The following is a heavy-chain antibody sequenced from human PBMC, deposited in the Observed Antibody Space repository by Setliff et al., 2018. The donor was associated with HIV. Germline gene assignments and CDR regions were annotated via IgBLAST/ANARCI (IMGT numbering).Heavy chain of an antibody. CDR3: AGGPGTTSIDY. Sequence: LTCTVSGGSISSGDYYWSWIRQRPGEGLEWIGRAYYDGSTHYNPSLNSRAIISVDTSKNQFSLKLSSVTAADTAVYYCAGGPGTTSIDYWAQGTLVTVSS. CDR1: GGSISSGDYY. D-gene: IGHD1-26*01. V-gene: IGHV4-30-4*08. CDR2: AYYDGST. J-gene: IGHJ4*02.